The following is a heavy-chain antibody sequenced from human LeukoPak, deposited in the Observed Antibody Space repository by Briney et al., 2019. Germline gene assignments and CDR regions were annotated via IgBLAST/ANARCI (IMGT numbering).Heavy chain of an antibody. J-gene: IGHJ6*03. CDR3: ARDTAYYDFWSGPHKYYYMDV. D-gene: IGHD3-3*01. Sequence: GGSLRLSCAASGFTFSSYAMHWVRQAPGKGLEWVAVISYDGSNKYYADSVKGRFTISRDNSKNTLYLQMNSLRAEDTAVYYCARDTAYYDFWSGPHKYYYMDVWGKGTTVTVSS. V-gene: IGHV3-30-3*01. CDR1: GFTFSSYA. CDR2: ISYDGSNK.